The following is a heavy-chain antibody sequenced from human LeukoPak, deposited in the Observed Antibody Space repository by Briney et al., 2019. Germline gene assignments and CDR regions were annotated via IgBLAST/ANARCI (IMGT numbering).Heavy chain of an antibody. CDR1: GYTFTGYY. CDR3: TRGQILVGFDP. V-gene: IGHV1-2*02. J-gene: IGHJ5*02. CDR2: INPISGGT. Sequence: ASVKVSCKASGYTFTGYYIHWVRQAPGQGLEWVGWINPISGGTNFAQKFQGRVTMTTDPSISTAYMEVTILTSDDTAMYYCTRGQILVGFDPWGQGTLVTVSS.